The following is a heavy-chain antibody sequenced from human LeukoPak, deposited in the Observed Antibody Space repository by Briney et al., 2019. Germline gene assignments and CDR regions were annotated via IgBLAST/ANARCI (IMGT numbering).Heavy chain of an antibody. Sequence: ASLKVSCKASGYTFTIYYMHWVRQAPGQGLEWMGIINPSGGSTSYAQKFQDRVTMTRDTSLSTAYMELSRLKSDDTAVYHCARGHYGYVDYWGQGSLVTVSS. CDR2: INPSGGST. CDR3: ARGHYGYVDY. CDR1: GYTFTIYY. J-gene: IGHJ4*02. V-gene: IGHV1-46*01. D-gene: IGHD5-18*01.